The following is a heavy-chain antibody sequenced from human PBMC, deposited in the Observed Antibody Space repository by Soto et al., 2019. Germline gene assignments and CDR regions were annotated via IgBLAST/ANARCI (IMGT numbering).Heavy chain of an antibody. CDR3: ARTYCSGGSCSGQTSYYYGMDV. J-gene: IGHJ6*02. V-gene: IGHV1-69*02. D-gene: IGHD2-15*01. Sequence: SVKVSCKASGGTFSSYTISWVRQAPGQGLEWMGRIIPILGIANYAQKFQGRVTITADKSTSTAYMELSSLRSEDTAVYYCARTYCSGGSCSGQTSYYYGMDVWGRGTTVTVSS. CDR2: IIPILGIA. CDR1: GGTFSSYT.